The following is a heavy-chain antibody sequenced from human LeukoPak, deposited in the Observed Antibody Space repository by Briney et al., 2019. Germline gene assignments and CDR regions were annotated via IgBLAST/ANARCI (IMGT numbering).Heavy chain of an antibody. D-gene: IGHD2-8*01. CDR2: INHSGST. J-gene: IGHJ4*02. CDR1: GGSFSGYY. V-gene: IGHV4-34*01. Sequence: PSETLSLTCAVYGGSFSGYYWSWIRQPPGKGLEWIGEINHSGSTNYNPPLKSRVTISVDTSKNQFSLKLSSVTAADTAVYYCARFVRSPYYFDYWGQGTLVTVSS. CDR3: ARFVRSPYYFDY.